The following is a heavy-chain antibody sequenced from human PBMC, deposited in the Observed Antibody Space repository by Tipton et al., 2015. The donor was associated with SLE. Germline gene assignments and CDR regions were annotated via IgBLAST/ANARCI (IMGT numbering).Heavy chain of an antibody. D-gene: IGHD3-22*01. CDR1: GFTFGDYA. CDR3: ARDRGEYYYDSSGYSDY. V-gene: IGHV3-7*01. J-gene: IGHJ4*02. Sequence: GSLRLSCTASGFTFGDYAMSWVRQAPGKGLEWVANIKQDGSEKYYVDSVKGRFTISRDNAKNSLYLQMNSLRAEDTAVYYCARDRGEYYYDSSGYSDYWGQGTLVTVSS. CDR2: IKQDGSEK.